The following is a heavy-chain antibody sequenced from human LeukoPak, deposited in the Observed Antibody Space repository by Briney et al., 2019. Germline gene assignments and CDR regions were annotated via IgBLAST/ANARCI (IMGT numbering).Heavy chain of an antibody. J-gene: IGHJ4*02. CDR3: ARGVAGTTFLLDY. CDR1: GGSFSGCY. V-gene: IGHV4-34*01. CDR2: INHSGST. D-gene: IGHD1-7*01. Sequence: PSETLSLTCAVYGGSFSGCYWSWIRQPPGKGLEWIGEINHSGSTNYNPSLKSRVTISVDTSKNQFSLKLSSVTAADTAVYYCARGVAGTTFLLDYWGQGTLVTVSS.